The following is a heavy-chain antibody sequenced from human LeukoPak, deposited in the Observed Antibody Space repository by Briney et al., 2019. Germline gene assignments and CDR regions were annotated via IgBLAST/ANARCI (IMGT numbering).Heavy chain of an antibody. J-gene: IGHJ5*02. D-gene: IGHD2-2*01. CDR1: GFTFSSYW. V-gene: IGHV3-7*01. CDR3: ARDRNPTIVVVPAATFDP. Sequence: GGSLRLSCAASGFTFSSYWMSWVRQAPGKGLEWVANIKQDGSEKYYVDSVKGRFTISRDNSKNTLYLQMNSLRAEDTAVYYCARDRNPTIVVVPAATFDPWGQGTLVTVSS. CDR2: IKQDGSEK.